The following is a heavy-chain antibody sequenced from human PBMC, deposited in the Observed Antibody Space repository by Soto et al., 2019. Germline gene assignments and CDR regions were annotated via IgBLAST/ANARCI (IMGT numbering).Heavy chain of an antibody. D-gene: IGHD6-13*01. CDR3: ARMYSSSRNWYFHL. Sequence: SGPTLVNPTETLTLACTVSGFSLSNARMGVSWVRQPPGKALEWLAHIFSNDEKSYSTSLKSRLTISKDTSKSQVVLTMTNMDPVDTATYYCARMYSSSRNWYFHLWGRGTLVTSPQ. CDR2: IFSNDEK. V-gene: IGHV2-26*01. CDR1: GFSLSNARMG. J-gene: IGHJ2*01.